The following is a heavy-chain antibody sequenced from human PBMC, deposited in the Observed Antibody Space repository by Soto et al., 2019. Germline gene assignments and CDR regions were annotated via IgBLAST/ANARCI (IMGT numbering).Heavy chain of an antibody. D-gene: IGHD6-19*01. V-gene: IGHV3-30*03. CDR3: VDIAVAGNDAFDI. J-gene: IGHJ3*02. CDR2: ISYDGSNK. Sequence: QVQLVESGGGVVQPGRSLRLSCAASGFTFSSYGMHWVRQAPGKGLEWVAVISYDGSNKYYADSVKGRFTISRDNSKNTLYLQMNRLRAEDTAVYYCVDIAVAGNDAFDIWGQGTMVTVSS. CDR1: GFTFSSYG.